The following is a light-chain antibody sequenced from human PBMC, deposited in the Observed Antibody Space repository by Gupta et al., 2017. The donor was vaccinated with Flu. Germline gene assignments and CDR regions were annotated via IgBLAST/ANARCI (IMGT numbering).Light chain of an antibody. CDR2: LAS. CDR3: QQSLTAPP. Sequence: ASHSITSYVNWYQHQPGTAPQLLIYLASRLQDGVPSIFSGSGSGTYSILTISRLQPEYFATYYCQQSLTAPPFGQGTRLDIK. J-gene: IGKJ5*01. V-gene: IGKV1-39*01. CDR1: HSITSY.